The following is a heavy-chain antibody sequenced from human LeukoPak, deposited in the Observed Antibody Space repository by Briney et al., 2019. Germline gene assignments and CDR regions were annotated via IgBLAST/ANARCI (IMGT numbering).Heavy chain of an antibody. CDR3: ARSSILTGYSAFDY. Sequence: SQTLSLTCTVTGGSISRPTYYWSWIRRPPGKGLEWIGYIYYSGSTNYNPSLKSRVTISVDTSKSQFSLKLSSVTAADTAVYYCARSSILTGYSAFDYWGQGTLVTVSS. D-gene: IGHD3-9*01. V-gene: IGHV4-61*01. J-gene: IGHJ4*02. CDR1: GGSISRPTYY. CDR2: IYYSGST.